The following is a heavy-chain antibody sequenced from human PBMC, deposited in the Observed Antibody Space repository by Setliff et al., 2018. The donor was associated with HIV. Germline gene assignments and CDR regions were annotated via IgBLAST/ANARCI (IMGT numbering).Heavy chain of an antibody. CDR2: TKNKDNSFTT. CDR1: GFTFSNAW. CDR3: TPPPGTY. J-gene: IGHJ4*02. D-gene: IGHD1-1*01. V-gene: IGHV3-72*01. Sequence: PGGSLRLSCAASGFTFSNAWMNWVRQAPGKGLEWVGRTKNKDNSFTTEYAASVKGRFTLSRDDSKSIAYLQMNSLKTEDTGVYYCTPPPGTYWGQGTLVTVSS.